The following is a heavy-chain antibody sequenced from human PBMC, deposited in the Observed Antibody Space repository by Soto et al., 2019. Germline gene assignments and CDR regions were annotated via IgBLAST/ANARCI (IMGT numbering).Heavy chain of an antibody. D-gene: IGHD6-19*01. Sequence: QVQLVQSGAEVKKPGASVKVSCKASGYTFTSYYMHWVRQAPGQGLEWMGIINPSGGSTSYAQKFQGRVTMTRDTSTSTDYMELSSLRSEDTAVYYCARSPASSSGWFGGWFDPWGQGTLVTVSS. V-gene: IGHV1-46*03. CDR2: INPSGGST. J-gene: IGHJ5*02. CDR1: GYTFTSYY. CDR3: ARSPASSSGWFGGWFDP.